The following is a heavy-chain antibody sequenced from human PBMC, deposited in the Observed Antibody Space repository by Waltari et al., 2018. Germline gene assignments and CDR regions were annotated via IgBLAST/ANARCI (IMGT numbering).Heavy chain of an antibody. CDR2: IIPIFGTA. D-gene: IGHD2-15*01. CDR1: EGTFSSYA. CDR3: ARDSDCSGGSCHSDY. J-gene: IGHJ4*02. V-gene: IGHV1-69*13. Sequence: QVQLVQSGAEVKKPGSSVKVSCKASEGTFSSYAISWVRQAPGQGLEWMGGIIPIFGTANYAQKFQGRVTITADESTSTAYMELSSLRSEDTAVYYCARDSDCSGGSCHSDYWGQGTLVTVSS.